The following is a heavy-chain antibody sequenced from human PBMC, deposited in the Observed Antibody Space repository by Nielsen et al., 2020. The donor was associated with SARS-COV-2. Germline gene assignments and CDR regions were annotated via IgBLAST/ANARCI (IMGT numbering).Heavy chain of an antibody. CDR1: GFTFSSYW. J-gene: IGHJ6*02. CDR3: ARTGRNMVNYYGMDV. D-gene: IGHD5-18*01. Sequence: GGSLRLSCAASGFTFSSYWMSWVRQAPGKGLEWVANIKEDGSEKYYVDSVKGRFSISRDNAKNSLYLQMNSLRVEDTAVYYCARTGRNMVNYYGMDVWGQGTTVTVSS. CDR2: IKEDGSEK. V-gene: IGHV3-7*03.